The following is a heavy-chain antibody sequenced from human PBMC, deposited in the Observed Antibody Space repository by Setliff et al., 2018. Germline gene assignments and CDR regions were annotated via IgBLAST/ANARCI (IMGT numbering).Heavy chain of an antibody. CDR2: IHSSGRS. CDR3: ARAQYCSGGSCYSSNWFDP. CDR1: DVSISGYY. D-gene: IGHD2-15*01. V-gene: IGHV4-4*08. J-gene: IGHJ5*02. Sequence: SETLSLTCTVSDVSISGYYWSWIRQPPGKGLEWIGYIHSSGRSNYNPSLKSRVTTSIDTSKNQFSLKLSSVTAADTAVFYCARAQYCSGGSCYSSNWFDPWGQGTLVTVSS.